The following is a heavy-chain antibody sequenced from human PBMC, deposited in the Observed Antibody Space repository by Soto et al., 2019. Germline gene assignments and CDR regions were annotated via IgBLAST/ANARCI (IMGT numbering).Heavy chain of an antibody. CDR3: ARGDYDSSGYYPRGGGMDV. Sequence: QVQLVQSGAEVKKPGSSVKVSCKASGGTFSSYAISWVRQAPGQGLEWMGGIIPIFGTANYAQKFQGRVTITAAEXXGXAFXELSSLRSEDTAVYYCARGDYDSSGYYPRGGGMDVWGQGTTVTVSS. V-gene: IGHV1-69*12. CDR1: GGTFSSYA. D-gene: IGHD3-22*01. J-gene: IGHJ6*02. CDR2: IIPIFGTA.